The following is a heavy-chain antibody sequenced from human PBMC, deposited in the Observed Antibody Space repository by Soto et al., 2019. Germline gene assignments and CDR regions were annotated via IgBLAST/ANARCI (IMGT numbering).Heavy chain of an antibody. Sequence: SETLSLTCTVSGGSISSSSYYWGWIRQPPGKGLEWIGSIYCSGSTYCNPSLKSRVTISVDTSKNQFSLKLSSVTAADTAVYYCARLYSYGYYFDYWGQGTLVTVS. V-gene: IGHV4-39*01. CDR3: ARLYSYGYYFDY. CDR2: IYCSGST. D-gene: IGHD5-18*01. J-gene: IGHJ4*02. CDR1: GGSISSSSYY.